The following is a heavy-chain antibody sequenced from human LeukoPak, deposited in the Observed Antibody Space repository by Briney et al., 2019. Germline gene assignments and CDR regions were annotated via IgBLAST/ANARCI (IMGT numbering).Heavy chain of an antibody. CDR2: ISSSSSYI. D-gene: IGHD3-22*01. Sequence: GGSLRLSCAASGFTFSSYSMNWVRQAPGKGLEWVSSISSSSSYIYYADSVKGRFTICRDNGKNSLYLQMNSLRAEDRGVYYCARDVYYFDSSGYFDYWGQGTLVTVSS. CDR1: GFTFSSYS. J-gene: IGHJ4*02. CDR3: ARDVYYFDSSGYFDY. V-gene: IGHV3-21*01.